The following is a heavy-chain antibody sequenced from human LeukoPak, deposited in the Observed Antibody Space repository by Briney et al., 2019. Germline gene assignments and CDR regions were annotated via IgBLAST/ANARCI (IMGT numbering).Heavy chain of an antibody. CDR2: IIPIFGTA. V-gene: IGHV1-69*05. D-gene: IGHD3-3*01. CDR3: ARSPTYYDFWSGYFGIDRYFDY. J-gene: IGHJ4*02. CDR1: GGTFSSYA. Sequence: SVKVSCKASGGTFSSYAISWVRQAPGQGLEWMGGIIPIFGTANYAQKFQGRVTITRNTSISTAYMELSSLRSEDTAVYYCARSPTYYDFWSGYFGIDRYFDYWGQGTLVTVSS.